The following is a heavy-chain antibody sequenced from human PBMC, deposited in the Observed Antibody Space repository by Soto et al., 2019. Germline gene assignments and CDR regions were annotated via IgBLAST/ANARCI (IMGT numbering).Heavy chain of an antibody. CDR3: AKFRYDSIH. J-gene: IGHJ4*02. CDR1: GCTFSSYA. Sequence: GGSLRLSCASSGCTFSSYAMIWVRQAPGKGLEWVSAISGSGGSTYYADSVKGRFTISRDNSKNTLYLQMNSLRAEDTAVYYCAKFRYDSIHWGQGTLVTVSS. V-gene: IGHV3-23*01. CDR2: ISGSGGST. D-gene: IGHD3-22*01.